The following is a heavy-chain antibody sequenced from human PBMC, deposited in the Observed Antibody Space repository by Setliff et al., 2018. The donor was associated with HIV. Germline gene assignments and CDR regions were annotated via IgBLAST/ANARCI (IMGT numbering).Heavy chain of an antibody. Sequence: GASVKVSCKTSGDTFTSYDINWVRQAAGHGLEGMGWMEPNSGNTGYAQKFQGRVTMTRNTFISTAYMELSSLRSEDTAVYYCARAVDTSGGYWGSFYRYMDVWGKGTTVTVSS. CDR2: MEPNSGNT. CDR1: GDTFTSYD. V-gene: IGHV1-8*02. J-gene: IGHJ6*03. D-gene: IGHD3-10*01. CDR3: ARAVDTSGGYWGSFYRYMDV.